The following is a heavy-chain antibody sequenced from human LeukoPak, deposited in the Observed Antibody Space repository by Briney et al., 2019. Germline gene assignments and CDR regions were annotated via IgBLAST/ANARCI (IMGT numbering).Heavy chain of an antibody. CDR3: ARSRNYGDYAGYYMDV. V-gene: IGHV3-23*01. J-gene: IGHJ6*03. Sequence: GGSLRLSCAASGFTFSRYAMSWVRQAPGKGLEGVSTISDSGDSTYYADSVKGRLAISRDNSKSTLYLQMNSLRAEDTAVYYCARSRNYGDYAGYYMDVWGKGTTVTVSS. CDR2: ISDSGDST. CDR1: GFTFSRYA. D-gene: IGHD4-17*01.